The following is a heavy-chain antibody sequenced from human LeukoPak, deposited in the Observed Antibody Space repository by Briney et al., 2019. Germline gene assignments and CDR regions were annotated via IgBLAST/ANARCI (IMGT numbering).Heavy chain of an antibody. D-gene: IGHD2-2*03. J-gene: IGHJ2*01. CDR3: ARDGYCSSTSCYWYFDL. Sequence: SETLSLTCTVSGGSISSGGYYWSWIRQPPGKGLEWIGYIYHSGSTYYNPSLKSRVTISVDRSKNQFSLKLSSVTAADTAVYYCARDGYCSSTSCYWYFDLWGRGTLVTVSS. CDR1: GGSISSGGYY. CDR2: IYHSGST. V-gene: IGHV4-30-2*01.